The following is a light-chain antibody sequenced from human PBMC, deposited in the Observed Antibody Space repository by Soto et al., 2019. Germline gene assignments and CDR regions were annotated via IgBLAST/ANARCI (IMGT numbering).Light chain of an antibody. V-gene: IGKV3-15*01. CDR1: QSVSSTN. CDR2: GAS. CDR3: QQYGSSIT. Sequence: EIVLTQSPGTLSVSPGESAMLSCRASQSVSSTNLAWYQQRPGQAPRLVIYGASTRATGIPARFSGGGSGTEFTLTLSSLQSEDFAVYYCQQYGSSITFGQGTRLEIK. J-gene: IGKJ5*01.